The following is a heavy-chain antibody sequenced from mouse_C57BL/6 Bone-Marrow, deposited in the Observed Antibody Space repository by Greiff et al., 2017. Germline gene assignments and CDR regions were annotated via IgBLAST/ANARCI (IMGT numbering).Heavy chain of an antibody. V-gene: IGHV3-6*01. D-gene: IGHD1-2*01. CDR3: ARRGLLRPYFGY. J-gene: IGHJ2*01. Sequence: EVQLVESGPGLVKPSQSLSLTCSVTGYSITSGYYWNWIRQFPGNKLEWMGYISYDGSNNYNPSLKNRISITRDPSKNQFFLKLNSVTTEDTATYYCARRGLLRPYFGYWGQGTTLTVSS. CDR2: ISYDGSN. CDR1: GYSITSGYY.